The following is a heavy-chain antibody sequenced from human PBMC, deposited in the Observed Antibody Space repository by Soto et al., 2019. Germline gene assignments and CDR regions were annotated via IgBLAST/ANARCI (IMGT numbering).Heavy chain of an antibody. D-gene: IGHD3-16*01. Sequence: GGSLRLSFAASGFPFSGYAMSWVRQAPGKGLEWVSAISGSGGSTYYADSVKGRFTISRDNSKNTLYLHMNSLRAEDTAVYYCAKDLSEGGLYYYYYMDVWRKGTTVTVSS. CDR2: ISGSGGST. V-gene: IGHV3-23*01. CDR3: AKDLSEGGLYYYYYMDV. CDR1: GFPFSGYA. J-gene: IGHJ6*03.